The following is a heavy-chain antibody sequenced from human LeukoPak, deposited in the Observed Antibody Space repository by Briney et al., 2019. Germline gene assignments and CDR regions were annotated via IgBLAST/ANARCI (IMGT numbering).Heavy chain of an antibody. V-gene: IGHV4-4*02. Sequence: PSETLSLTCGVSGGSITSTNFWTWVRQPPGGGLEWIGEISLAGRTRYNPSLKSRVNISIDESKNHLYLNLASVTAADTAVYYCSRERGPFCPFGHWGQGTLVAVTS. CDR3: SRERGPFCPFGH. CDR1: GGSITSTNF. J-gene: IGHJ4*02. CDR2: ISLAGRT.